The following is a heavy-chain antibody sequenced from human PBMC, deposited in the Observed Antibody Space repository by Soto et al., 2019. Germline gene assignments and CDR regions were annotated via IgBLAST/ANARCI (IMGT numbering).Heavy chain of an antibody. CDR1: GCIFSSYG. J-gene: IGHJ3*02. CDR3: ATIAVPPAFDI. D-gene: IGHD6-19*01. CDR2: MSFDGSIK. V-gene: IGHV3-30*03. Sequence: GVCLRLYLASSGCIFSSYGMNWFCQSPGKGLEWVAVMSFDGSIKYYADSVKGRFTISRDNSKNTLYLQMNSLRAEDTAVYYCATIAVPPAFDIWGQGTMVTVSS.